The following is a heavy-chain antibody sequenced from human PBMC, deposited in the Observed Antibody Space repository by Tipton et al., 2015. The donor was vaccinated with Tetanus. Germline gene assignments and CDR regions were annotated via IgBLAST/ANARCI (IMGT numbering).Heavy chain of an antibody. D-gene: IGHD3-3*01. CDR2: IDYFGST. CDR1: GGSISTYH. CDR3: ARTSGYMYSDC. J-gene: IGHJ4*02. V-gene: IGHV4-59*01. Sequence: TLSLTCTVSGGSISTYHWNWIRQSPGKGLEWIGYIDYFGSTKYNPSLKSRVAMSVDTSNNQLSLRLNSVTSADTAVYYCARTSGYMYSDCWGQGTLVTVSS.